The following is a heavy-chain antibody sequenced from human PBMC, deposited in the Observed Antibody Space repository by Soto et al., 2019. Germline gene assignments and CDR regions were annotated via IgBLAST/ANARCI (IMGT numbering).Heavy chain of an antibody. V-gene: IGHV3-23*01. CDR2: ISGSGTTA. D-gene: IGHD6-19*01. CDR1: GFVFSSYA. J-gene: IGHJ3*02. CDR3: AKTTDGWFSAFEI. Sequence: GGSLRLSCAASGFVFSSYAMSWVSQAPGKGLEWVSAISGSGTTAYYADSVKGRFIFSRDNPKNTMYLQMNSLRAEDTAVYFCAKTTDGWFSAFEIWGQGTVVTVSS.